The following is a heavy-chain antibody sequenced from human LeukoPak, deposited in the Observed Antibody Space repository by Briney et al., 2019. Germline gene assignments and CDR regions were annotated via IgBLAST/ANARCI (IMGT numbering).Heavy chain of an antibody. V-gene: IGHV1-69*15. D-gene: IGHD3-22*01. Sequence: SVKVSCKASGGTFSSYAISWVRQAPGQGRDWMGRIIPIFGTENYARKFQGRVTITADESTSTAYMELSSLRAEDTAVYYCARAPIRYDSSGYYGIQNDYWGQGTLVTVSS. CDR3: ARAPIRYDSSGYYGIQNDY. CDR1: GGTFSSYA. CDR2: IIPIFGTE. J-gene: IGHJ4*02.